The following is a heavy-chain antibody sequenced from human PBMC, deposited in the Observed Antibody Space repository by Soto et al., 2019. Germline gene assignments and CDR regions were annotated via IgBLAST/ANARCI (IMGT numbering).Heavy chain of an antibody. Sequence: GGSLRLSCAASKFSFSGYWMHWVRQAPGKGLEWVSAISGSGGSTYYADSVKGRFTISRDNSKNTLYLQMNSLRAEDTAVYYCAKDWELQTLYYFDYWGQGTLVTVSS. CDR1: KFSFSGYW. CDR3: AKDWELQTLYYFDY. V-gene: IGHV3-23*01. J-gene: IGHJ4*02. CDR2: ISGSGGST. D-gene: IGHD3-10*01.